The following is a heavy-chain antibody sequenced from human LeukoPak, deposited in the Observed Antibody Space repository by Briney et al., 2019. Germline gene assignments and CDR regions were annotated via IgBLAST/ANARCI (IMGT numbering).Heavy chain of an antibody. CDR2: IDGAGSTT. D-gene: IGHD3-3*01. CDR1: GFTFSNHW. J-gene: IGHJ4*02. Sequence: GGSLRLSCAASGFTFSNHWMHWVRQVPGKGLVWVSRIDGAGSTTNYADSVKGRFSISRDNAKSTLYLQMNSLRAEDTGVYYCAKDHYWSIDYWGRGTLVTVSS. CDR3: AKDHYWSIDY. V-gene: IGHV3-74*01.